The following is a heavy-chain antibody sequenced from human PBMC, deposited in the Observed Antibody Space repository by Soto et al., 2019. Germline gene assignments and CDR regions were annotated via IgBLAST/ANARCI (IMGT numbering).Heavy chain of an antibody. CDR2: IYYTGST. CDR1: GGSVSTDTYY. D-gene: IGHD3-10*01. CDR3: ASQRGY. Sequence: ETLSLTCSVSGGSVSTDTYYWSWIRQPPGRGLEWIGYIYYTGSTNYNPSLKSRVTMSVDTSENHFSLKPRSVTAADTAMYYCASQRGYWGRRALVPVSP. V-gene: IGHV4-61*03. J-gene: IGHJ4*02.